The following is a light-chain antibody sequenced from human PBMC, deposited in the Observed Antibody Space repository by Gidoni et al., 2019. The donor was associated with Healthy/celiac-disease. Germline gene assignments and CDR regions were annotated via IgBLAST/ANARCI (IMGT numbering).Light chain of an antibody. CDR1: QRSSSY. Sequence: DIQMTQSPSSLSASVGDRVTITCRASQRSSSYLNWYQQKPGKAPKLLIYAASSLQSGVPSRFSGSGSGTDFTLTISRLEPEDFATYYCQQSYSTPRTFGQGTKVEIK. J-gene: IGKJ1*01. V-gene: IGKV1-39*01. CDR3: QQSYSTPRT. CDR2: AAS.